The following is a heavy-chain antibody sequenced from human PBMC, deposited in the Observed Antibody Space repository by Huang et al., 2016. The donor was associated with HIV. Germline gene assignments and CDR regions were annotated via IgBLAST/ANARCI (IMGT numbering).Heavy chain of an antibody. CDR1: GFTFSNYS. Sequence: EVQLVESGGNLVKPGGSLRLSCAASGFTFSNYSMNWVRQAPGKGLEWVSSSSSSSSYIYYADSVKGRFTISRDNAKNSLYLQMSSLRAEDTAVYYCATAPPYYYDSSGYYYGQDYWGQGTLVTVSS. D-gene: IGHD3-22*01. J-gene: IGHJ4*02. CDR2: SSSSSSYI. V-gene: IGHV3-21*01. CDR3: ATAPPYYYDSSGYYYGQDY.